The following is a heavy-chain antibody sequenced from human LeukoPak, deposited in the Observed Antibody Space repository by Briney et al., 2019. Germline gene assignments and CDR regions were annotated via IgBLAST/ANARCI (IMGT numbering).Heavy chain of an antibody. J-gene: IGHJ4*02. CDR2: INRNSGAT. CDR1: GYTFTGYY. Sequence: GASVKVSCKASGYTFTGYYIHWVRQAPGQGLEWMGWINRNSGATNYAQKFQGRVTMTRDGSISTAYMQPSSLRSDDTAVYYCAYNQPGGNSLDYWGQGTLVTVSS. D-gene: IGHD4-23*01. V-gene: IGHV1-2*02. CDR3: AYNQPGGNSLDY.